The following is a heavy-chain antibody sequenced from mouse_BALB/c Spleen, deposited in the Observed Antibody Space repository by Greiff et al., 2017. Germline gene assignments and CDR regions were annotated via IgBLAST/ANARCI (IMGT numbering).Heavy chain of an antibody. D-gene: IGHD1-1*01. Sequence: QVQLQESGAELVRPGTSVKISCKASGYAFTNYWLGWVKQRPGHGLEWIGDIYPGSGNTYYNEKFKSKATLTVDTSSSTAYMQLSSLTSEDAAVYYCARSGLRGEFADWGQGTLVTVSA. V-gene: IGHV1-63*02. J-gene: IGHJ3*01. CDR1: GYAFTNYW. CDR2: IYPGSGNT. CDR3: ARSGLRGEFAD.